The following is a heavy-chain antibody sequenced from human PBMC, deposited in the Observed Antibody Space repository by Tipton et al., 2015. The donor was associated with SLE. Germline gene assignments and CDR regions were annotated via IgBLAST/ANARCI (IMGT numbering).Heavy chain of an antibody. D-gene: IGHD6-13*01. V-gene: IGHV3-23*01. CDR2: ISGSGGST. CDR3: ARHPYSSSWYGLKYYYYYYGMDV. Sequence: GSLRLSCAASGLTFSSYGMSWVRQAPGKGLEWVSGISGSGGSTYYADTVKGRFTISRDNSKNTLYLQMNSLRAEDTAIYYCARHPYSSSWYGLKYYYYYYGMDVWGQGTTVTVSS. CDR1: GLTFSSYG. J-gene: IGHJ6*02.